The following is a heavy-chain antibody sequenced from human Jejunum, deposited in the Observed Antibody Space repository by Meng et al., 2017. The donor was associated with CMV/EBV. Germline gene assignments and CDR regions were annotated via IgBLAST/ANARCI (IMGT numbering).Heavy chain of an antibody. V-gene: IGHV3-53*01. CDR1: FIVSSSY. CDR2: LYSGGST. D-gene: IGHD6-19*01. CDR3: ARSHLAVAGSYGGGPPDF. Sequence: FIVSSSYMHWVRQAPGKGLEWVSMLYSGGSTYYADSVKGRFTISRDNSKNTLYLQMNSLRAEDTAMYYCARSHLAVAGSYGGGPPDFWGQGTLVTVSS. J-gene: IGHJ4*02.